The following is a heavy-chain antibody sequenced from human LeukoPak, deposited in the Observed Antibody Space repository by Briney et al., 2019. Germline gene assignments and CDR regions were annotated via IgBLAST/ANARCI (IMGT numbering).Heavy chain of an antibody. CDR3: ARDLRESTAFDI. V-gene: IGHV1-2*02. J-gene: IGHJ3*02. CDR2: INPNSGGT. CDR1: GYTFTGYY. Sequence: ASVKVSCKASGYTFTGYYMHWVRQAPGQGLEWMGWINPNSGGTNYAQKFQGRVTMTRDTSISTAYMELSRLRSDDTAVYHCARDLRESTAFDIWGQGTMVTVSS.